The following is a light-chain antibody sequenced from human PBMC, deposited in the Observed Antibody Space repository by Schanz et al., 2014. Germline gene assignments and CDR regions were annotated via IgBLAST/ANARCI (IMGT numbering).Light chain of an antibody. CDR3: SSYAGSSWV. V-gene: IGLV2-18*02. CDR1: SSDIGSYNR. CDR2: EVT. J-gene: IGLJ3*02. Sequence: QSALTQPPSVSGSPGQSVTISCTGTSSDIGSYNRVSWYQQPPGAAPKLIIYEVTYRPSGVPDRFSGSKSGSTASLTISGLQAEDEADYYCSSYAGSSWVFGGGTKLTVL.